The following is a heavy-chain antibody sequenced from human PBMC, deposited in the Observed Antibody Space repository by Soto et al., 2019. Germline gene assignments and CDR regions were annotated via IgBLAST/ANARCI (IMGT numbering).Heavy chain of an antibody. CDR3: ARGGDIVVVVAASPDYYYYYGMDV. CDR1: GYTFTGYY. V-gene: IGHV1-2*04. Sequence: QVQLVQSGAEVKKPGASVKVSCKASGYTFTGYYMHWVRQAPGQGLEWMGWINPNSGGTNYAQKFQGWVTMTRDTSISTAYVELSRLRSDDTAVYYCARGGDIVVVVAASPDYYYYYGMDVWGQGTTVTVSS. J-gene: IGHJ6*02. CDR2: INPNSGGT. D-gene: IGHD2-15*01.